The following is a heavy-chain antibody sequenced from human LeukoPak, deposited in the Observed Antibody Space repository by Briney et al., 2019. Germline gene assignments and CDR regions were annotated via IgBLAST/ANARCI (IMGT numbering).Heavy chain of an antibody. J-gene: IGHJ4*02. CDR3: YRVGRSYCCGGSCPLGWDC. CDR2: IRSKAYGGTT. Sequence: PGGSLRLSCTASGFTFGDYAMSWFRQAPGKGLEWVGFIRSKAYGGTTEYAASVTGRFTISRDDSKSIAYLQMNILKTEDTAVNYWYRVGRSYCCGGSCPLGWDCWGQGTLVTVSS. D-gene: IGHD2-15*01. V-gene: IGHV3-49*03. CDR1: GFTFGDYA.